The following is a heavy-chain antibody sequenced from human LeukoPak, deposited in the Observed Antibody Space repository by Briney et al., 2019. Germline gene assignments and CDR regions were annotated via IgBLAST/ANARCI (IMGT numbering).Heavy chain of an antibody. CDR1: GYTFTSYY. CDR3: ARVVGHYMDV. Sequence: ASVKVSCKASGYTFTSYYMHWVRQAPGQGLEWMGIINPSGGSTTYAQRFQGRVTMTRDTSISTAYLELSRLTSDATAVYYCARVVGHYMDVWGKGTTVTVSS. J-gene: IGHJ6*03. V-gene: IGHV1-46*01. CDR2: INPSGGST. D-gene: IGHD3-10*01.